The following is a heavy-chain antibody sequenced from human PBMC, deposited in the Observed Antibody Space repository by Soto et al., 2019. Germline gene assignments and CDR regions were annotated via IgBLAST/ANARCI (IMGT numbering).Heavy chain of an antibody. D-gene: IGHD3-22*01. V-gene: IGHV1-69*13. Sequence: ASVKVFCKASGGTFSSYAISWVRQAPGQGLEWMGGIIPIFGTANYAQKFQGRVTITADESTSTAYMELSSLRSEDTAVYYCAMFPPTGDDSSGYYIADYFDYWGQGTLVTVSS. CDR3: AMFPPTGDDSSGYYIADYFDY. CDR2: IIPIFGTA. CDR1: GGTFSSYA. J-gene: IGHJ4*02.